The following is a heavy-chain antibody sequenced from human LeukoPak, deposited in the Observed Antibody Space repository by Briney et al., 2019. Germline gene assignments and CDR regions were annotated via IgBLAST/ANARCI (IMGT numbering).Heavy chain of an antibody. D-gene: IGHD2-21*02. V-gene: IGHV1-2*02. Sequence: ASVKVSCKASGYTFTGYYMHWVRQAPGQGLEWMGWINPNSGGTNYVQKFQGRVTMTRDTSISTAYMELSRLRSDDTAVYYCARVRHCGGDCYALDYWGQGTLVTAS. J-gene: IGHJ4*02. CDR1: GYTFTGYY. CDR2: INPNSGGT. CDR3: ARVRHCGGDCYALDY.